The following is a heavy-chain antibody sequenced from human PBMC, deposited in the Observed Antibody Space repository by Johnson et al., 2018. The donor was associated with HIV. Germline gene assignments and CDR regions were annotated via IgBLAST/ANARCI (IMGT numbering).Heavy chain of an antibody. CDR3: AGVDTADAFDI. V-gene: IGHV3-33*01. CDR1: GFIFSTYG. CDR2: IWYDGSNE. J-gene: IGHJ3*02. D-gene: IGHD5-18*01. Sequence: QVQLVESGGGVVQPGRSVRLYCAASGFIFSTYGMHWVRQAPGKGLEWVAVIWYDGSNEHYADSVKGRFTISRDNSKNTLYLQMNSLRAEDTAVYYCAGVDTADAFDIWGQGTMVTVSS.